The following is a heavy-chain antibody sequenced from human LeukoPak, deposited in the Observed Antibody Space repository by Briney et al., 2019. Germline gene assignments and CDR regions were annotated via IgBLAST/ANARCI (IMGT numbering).Heavy chain of an antibody. CDR2: ISAYNGNT. Sequence: ASVKVSCKASGYTFTSYGISWVRQAPGQGLEWMGWISAYNGNTNYAQKLQGRVTMTTDTSTSTAYMELRSLRSDDTAVYYCARLRSYFLVDTAMAPYYYYYYYMDVWGKGTTVTVSS. CDR1: GYTFTSYG. V-gene: IGHV1-18*01. J-gene: IGHJ6*03. CDR3: ARLRSYFLVDTAMAPYYYYYYYMDV. D-gene: IGHD5-18*01.